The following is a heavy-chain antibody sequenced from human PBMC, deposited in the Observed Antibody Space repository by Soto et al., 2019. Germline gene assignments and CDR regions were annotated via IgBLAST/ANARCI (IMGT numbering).Heavy chain of an antibody. CDR2: INPNSGGT. CDR3: AVTVVPAASSYYGMDV. V-gene: IGHV1-2*04. Sequence: ASVKVSCKASGYTFTGYYMHWVRQAPGQGPEWMGWINPNSGGTNYAQKFQGWVTMTRGTSISTAYMELSRLRSDDTAVYYCAVTVVPAASSYYGMDVWGQGTTVTVSS. CDR1: GYTFTGYY. J-gene: IGHJ6*02. D-gene: IGHD2-2*01.